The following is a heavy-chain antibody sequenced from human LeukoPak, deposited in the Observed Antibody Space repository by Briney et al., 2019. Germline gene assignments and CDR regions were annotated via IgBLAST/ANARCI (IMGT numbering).Heavy chain of an antibody. CDR2: ISSSDSTI. J-gene: IGHJ4*02. V-gene: IGHV3-48*03. D-gene: IGHD3-22*01. Sequence: PGGSLRLSCAASGFTFSSYEMNWVRQAPGKGLEWVSYISSSDSTIYYADSVKGRFTISRDNAKNSLYLQMDSLRAEDTAVYYCAREGGYDTLDYWGQGTLVTVSS. CDR3: AREGGYDTLDY. CDR1: GFTFSSYE.